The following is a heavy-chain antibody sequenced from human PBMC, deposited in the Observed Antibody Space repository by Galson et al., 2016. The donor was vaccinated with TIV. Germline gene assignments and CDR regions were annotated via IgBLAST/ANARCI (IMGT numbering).Heavy chain of an antibody. V-gene: IGHV3-48*03. D-gene: IGHD6-13*01. CDR2: ISSSGSTI. CDR1: GFTFSNYE. J-gene: IGHJ6*02. CDR3: AGGSYRSSWTSIYSYYGMDV. Sequence: SLRLSCAASGFTFSNYEMNWVRQAPGKGLGWLSHISSSGSTIYNADSVKGRFTISRDNGKKSLYLQMNSLRAEDTAVYYCAGGSYRSSWTSIYSYYGMDVWGQGTTVTVSS.